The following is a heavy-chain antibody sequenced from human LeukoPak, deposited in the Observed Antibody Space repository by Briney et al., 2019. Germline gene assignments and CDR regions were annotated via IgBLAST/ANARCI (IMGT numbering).Heavy chain of an antibody. CDR1: GFTFSSFG. CDR2: ISYSSSLT. V-gene: IGHV3-48*02. J-gene: IGHJ6*02. CDR3: AKVIRGGYGMDV. Sequence: GGSLRLSCAASGFTFSSFGMNWVRQAPGKGLEWVSYISYSSSLTDYADSVKGRFTISRDNAKNSLSLQLKSLRDEDTAVYFCAKVIRGGYGMDVWGQGTTVTVSS. D-gene: IGHD3-10*01.